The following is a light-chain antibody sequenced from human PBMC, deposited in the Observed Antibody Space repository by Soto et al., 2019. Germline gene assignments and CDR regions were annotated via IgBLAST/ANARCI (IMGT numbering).Light chain of an antibody. CDR3: MQGTHWPPWT. V-gene: IGKV2-30*01. CDR1: QSLVSSDGNTY. CDR2: KVS. J-gene: IGKJ1*01. Sequence: DVVMTQSPLSLPVTLGQPASISCRSSQSLVSSDGNTYLNWFQQRRGQSPRRLIYKVSDRDSGVPDRFSGSGSGTDFTLKISRVXAEDVGVYYCMQGTHWPPWTFGQGTKVDIK.